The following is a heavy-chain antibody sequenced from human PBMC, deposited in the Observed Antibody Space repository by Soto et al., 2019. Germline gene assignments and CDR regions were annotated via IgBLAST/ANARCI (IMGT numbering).Heavy chain of an antibody. CDR2: ISYDGSNK. J-gene: IGHJ4*02. V-gene: IGHV3-30*18. D-gene: IGHD2-15*01. CDR3: ANSDQGVVAAISDDY. Sequence: GGSLRLSCAASGFTFSSYGMHWVRQAPGKGLEWVAVISYDGSNKYYADSVKGRFTISRDNSKNTLYLQMNSLRAEDTAVYYCANSDQGVVAAISDDYWGQGTLVTVSS. CDR1: GFTFSSYG.